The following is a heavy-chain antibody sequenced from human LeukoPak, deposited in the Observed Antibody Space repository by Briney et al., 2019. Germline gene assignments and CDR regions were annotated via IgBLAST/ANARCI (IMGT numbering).Heavy chain of an antibody. CDR3: AGHPAEMNTL. V-gene: IGHV3-21*01. J-gene: IGHJ4*02. Sequence: GGSLSLSCAASRFTFSNYRMNWVRQAQGKGLEWVSSISSSGNYTYYADSMRGRFTISRDNAKNSVYLQMSSLNAEDTAVYYCAGHPAEMNTLWGQGTLVTVSS. D-gene: IGHD5-24*01. CDR2: ISSSGNYT. CDR1: RFTFSNYR.